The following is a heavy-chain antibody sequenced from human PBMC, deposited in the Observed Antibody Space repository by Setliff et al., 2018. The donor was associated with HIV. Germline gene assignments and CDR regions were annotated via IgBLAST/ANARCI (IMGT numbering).Heavy chain of an antibody. CDR2: IYTSGTT. J-gene: IGHJ5*02. V-gene: IGHV4-4*09. D-gene: IGHD2-2*01. Sequence: SETQSLTRAVSSASISNYHWSWIRQTPGKGLEWIGSIYTSGTTNYNPSLEGRITTSVDLSKNHFSLNLHSVTAADTAVYYCAIGDEYPGVFQSWGQGKVVTVSS. CDR3: AIGDEYPGVFQS. CDR1: SASISNYH.